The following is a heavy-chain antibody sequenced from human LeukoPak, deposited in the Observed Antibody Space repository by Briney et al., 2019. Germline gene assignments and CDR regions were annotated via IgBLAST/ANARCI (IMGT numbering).Heavy chain of an antibody. D-gene: IGHD1-1*01. V-gene: IGHV1-69*05. CDR2: IIPIFGTA. J-gene: IGHJ4*02. CDR1: GGTFSSYA. Sequence: SVKVSCKASGGTFSSYAISRVRQAPGQGLEWMGRIIPIFGTANYAQKFQGRVTITTDESTSTAYMELSSLRSEDTAVYYCARVAENWKPWGYYFDYWGQGTLVTVSS. CDR3: ARVAENWKPWGYYFDY.